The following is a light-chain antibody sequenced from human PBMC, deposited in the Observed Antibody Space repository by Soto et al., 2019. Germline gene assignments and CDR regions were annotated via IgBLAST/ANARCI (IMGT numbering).Light chain of an antibody. CDR3: QVWDSSSDHVV. V-gene: IGLV3-21*04. J-gene: IGLJ2*01. CDR1: NIGSKS. CDR2: YDN. Sequence: SYELTQPPSVSVAPGKTARITCGGNNIGSKSVHWYQQKQGQAPVLVIYYDNDRPSGIPERFSGSNSGNTATLTISRVEAGDEADYYCQVWDSSSDHVVFGGGTKLTVL.